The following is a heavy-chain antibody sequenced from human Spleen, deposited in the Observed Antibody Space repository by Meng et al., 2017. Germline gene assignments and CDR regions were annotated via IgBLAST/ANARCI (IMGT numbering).Heavy chain of an antibody. CDR2: IIPVFGTA. CDR3: ARAAYSDPLEN. Sequence: QVQLVQCGAEVKKPGASVLVSCKASGGTFSSYAISWVRQAPGQGLEWMGGIIPVFGTARYAQKFQGRVTITADESTSTAYMDLSSLRSEDTAVYYCARAAYSDPLENWGQGTLVTVSS. D-gene: IGHD3-9*01. V-gene: IGHV1-69*01. CDR1: GGTFSSYA. J-gene: IGHJ4*02.